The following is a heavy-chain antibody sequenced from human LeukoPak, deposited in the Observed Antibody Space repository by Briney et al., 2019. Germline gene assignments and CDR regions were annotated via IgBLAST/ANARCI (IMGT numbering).Heavy chain of an antibody. CDR2: ISGNGGST. CDR3: AKEVYYDSSPLFDY. Sequence: GGSLRLSCAASGFTFSSYAMSWVRQAPGKGLEWVSAISGNGGSTYYADSVKGRFTISRDNSKNTLYLQMNSLRAEDTAVYCCAKEVYYDSSPLFDYWGQGTLVTVSS. J-gene: IGHJ4*02. V-gene: IGHV3-23*01. D-gene: IGHD3-22*01. CDR1: GFTFSSYA.